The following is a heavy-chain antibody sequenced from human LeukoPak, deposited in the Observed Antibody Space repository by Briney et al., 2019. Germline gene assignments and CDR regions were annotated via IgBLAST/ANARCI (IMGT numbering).Heavy chain of an antibody. V-gene: IGHV3-30-3*01. Sequence: GGSLRLSCAASGFTFSNYAMHWVRQAPGKGLEWAAIISYDGSNKYYADSVKGRFTISRDNSKTTLYLQMNSLRAEDTALFYYARGSIAAAGSSKGYMDVWGKGTTVTVSS. CDR1: GFTFSNYA. D-gene: IGHD6-13*01. J-gene: IGHJ6*03. CDR3: ARGSIAAAGSSKGYMDV. CDR2: ISYDGSNK.